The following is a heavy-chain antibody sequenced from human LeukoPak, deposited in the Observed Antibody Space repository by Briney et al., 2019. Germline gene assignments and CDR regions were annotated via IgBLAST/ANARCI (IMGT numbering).Heavy chain of an antibody. V-gene: IGHV3-30*02. D-gene: IGHD2-8*01. CDR2: IKNDARNE. Sequence: PGGSLRLSCAASGFTFSSYGMHWVRPAPRKGLEWVAYIKNDARNEHYADSVKGRFSISRDRTRTLLNLQMNILKTQDTAVYYCAKDRCSNGIGCYYYYMDVWGKGTTVTISS. J-gene: IGHJ6*03. CDR1: GFTFSSYG. CDR3: AKDRCSNGIGCYYYYMDV.